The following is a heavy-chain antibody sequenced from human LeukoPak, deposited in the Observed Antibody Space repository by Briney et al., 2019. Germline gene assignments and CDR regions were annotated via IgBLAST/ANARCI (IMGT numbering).Heavy chain of an antibody. J-gene: IGHJ4*02. CDR1: GFTFSSYW. V-gene: IGHV3-7*01. CDR2: MKYDGSEK. Sequence: GGSLRLSCAASGFTFSSYWMSWVRQAPGRGLEWVANMKYDGSEKYYVDSVKGRFTISRDNAKNSLYLQMNSLRAEDTAVYYCARDVEAAGLFLDYWGQGTLVTVSS. D-gene: IGHD6-13*01. CDR3: ARDVEAAGLFLDY.